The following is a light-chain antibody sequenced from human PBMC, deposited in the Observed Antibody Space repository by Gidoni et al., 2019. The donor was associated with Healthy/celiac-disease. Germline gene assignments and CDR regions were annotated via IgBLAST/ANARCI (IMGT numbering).Light chain of an antibody. Sequence: QSALTQPASVSGSPGQSITISCTGTSSDVGGYNYVSWSQQHPGKAPKLMIYDVSNRPSGVSNRFSGSKSGNTASLTISGLQAADEADYYCSSYTSSSTGVFGGGTKLTVL. V-gene: IGLV2-14*01. CDR1: SSDVGGYNY. J-gene: IGLJ2*01. CDR2: DVS. CDR3: SSYTSSSTGV.